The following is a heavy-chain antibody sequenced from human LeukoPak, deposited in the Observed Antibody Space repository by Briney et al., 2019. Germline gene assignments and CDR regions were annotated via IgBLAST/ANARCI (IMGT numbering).Heavy chain of an antibody. J-gene: IGHJ3*02. CDR1: GFTFSSYW. V-gene: IGHV3-7*01. D-gene: IGHD3-3*01. Sequence: PGGSLRLSCAASGFTFSSYWMSWVRQAPGKGLEWVANIKQDGSEKYYVDSVKGRFTISRDNAKNSLYLQMNSLRAEDTAVYYCVRNDLEWQSSDAFDIWGQGTMVTVSS. CDR3: VRNDLEWQSSDAFDI. CDR2: IKQDGSEK.